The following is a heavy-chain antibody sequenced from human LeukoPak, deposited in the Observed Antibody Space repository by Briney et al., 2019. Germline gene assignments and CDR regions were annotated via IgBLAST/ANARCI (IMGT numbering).Heavy chain of an antibody. Sequence: PSETLSLTCTVSGGSISITGIPWNWVRQPPGKGLEWIGCVYHSGSTYLNPSLKSRVTMSVDKSKNQFSLKLNSVTAADTAVYYCARISEVGATTSFDYWGQGTLVTVSS. V-gene: IGHV4-30-2*01. CDR2: VYHSGST. J-gene: IGHJ4*02. CDR1: GGSISITGIP. D-gene: IGHD1-26*01. CDR3: ARISEVGATTSFDY.